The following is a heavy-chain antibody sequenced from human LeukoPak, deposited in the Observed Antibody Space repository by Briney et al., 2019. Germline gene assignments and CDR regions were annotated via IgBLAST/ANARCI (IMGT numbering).Heavy chain of an antibody. CDR1: GYTFTGYY. Sequence: ASVKVSCKASGYTFTGYYMHWVRQAPGQGLEWMGWINPNSGGTNYAQKFQGRVTMTRDTSISTAYMELSRLRSDDTAVYYCARESLEYSSSSDAFDIWGQGTMVTVSS. V-gene: IGHV1-2*02. CDR3: ARESLEYSSSSDAFDI. CDR2: INPNSGGT. D-gene: IGHD6-6*01. J-gene: IGHJ3*02.